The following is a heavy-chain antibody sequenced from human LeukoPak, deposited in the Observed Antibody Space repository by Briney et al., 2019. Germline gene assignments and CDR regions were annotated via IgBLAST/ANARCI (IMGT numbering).Heavy chain of an antibody. Sequence: SGGSLRLSCAASGFTFSNAWMNWVRQAPGKGLEWVSYISSSSSTIYYADSVKGRFTISRDNAKNSLYLQMNSLRDEDTAVYYCAREGNTPKYYDFWSGNNWFDPWGQGTLVTVSS. CDR1: GFTFSNAW. V-gene: IGHV3-48*02. J-gene: IGHJ5*02. CDR2: ISSSSSTI. D-gene: IGHD3-3*01. CDR3: AREGNTPKYYDFWSGNNWFDP.